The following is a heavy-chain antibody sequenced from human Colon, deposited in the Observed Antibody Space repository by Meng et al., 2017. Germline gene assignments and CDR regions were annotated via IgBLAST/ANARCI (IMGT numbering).Heavy chain of an antibody. V-gene: IGHV4-34*02. D-gene: IGHD4-17*01. CDR3: ATGLRHGDWFDP. Sequence: QGQIQQGGDGLLKPLETLSLTCAVSGGSFSGFYWSWIRQPPGKGLEWIGEIDHFGISNYNSSLKGRLTMSVDTSKKQISLTLTSVTAADTAVYYCATGLRHGDWFDPWGPGTLVTVSS. CDR1: GGSFSGFY. CDR2: IDHFGIS. J-gene: IGHJ5*02.